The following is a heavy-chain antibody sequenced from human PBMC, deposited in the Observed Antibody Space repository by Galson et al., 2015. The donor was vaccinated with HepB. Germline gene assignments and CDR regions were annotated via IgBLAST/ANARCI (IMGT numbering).Heavy chain of an antibody. D-gene: IGHD3-22*01. Sequence: SVKVSCKASGYTFTSYYMHWVRQAPGQGLEWMGIINPSGGSTSYAQKFQGRVTMTRDTSTSTVYMELSSLRSEDTAVYYCARGLTMIVVVITPLGGMDVWGQGTTVTASS. CDR3: ARGLTMIVVVITPLGGMDV. CDR1: GYTFTSYY. CDR2: INPSGGST. V-gene: IGHV1-46*01. J-gene: IGHJ6*02.